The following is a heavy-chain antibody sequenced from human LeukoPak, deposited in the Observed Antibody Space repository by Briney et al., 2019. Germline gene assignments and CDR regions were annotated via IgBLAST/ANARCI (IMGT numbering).Heavy chain of an antibody. D-gene: IGHD5-18*01. CDR2: MNPNSGNT. CDR3: ARGRRGYSYGHRYYYYYMDV. V-gene: IGHV1-8*01. J-gene: IGHJ6*03. CDR1: GYTFTSYD. Sequence: ASVTVSCKASGYTFTSYDINWVRQATGQGLEWMGWMNPNSGNTGYAQKFQGRVTMTRDTSTSTVYMELSSLRSEDTAVYYCARGRRGYSYGHRYYYYYMDVWGKGTTVTISS.